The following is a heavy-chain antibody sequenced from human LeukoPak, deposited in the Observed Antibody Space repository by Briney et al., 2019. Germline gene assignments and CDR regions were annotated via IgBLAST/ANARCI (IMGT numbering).Heavy chain of an antibody. V-gene: IGHV1-18*01. CDR3: ARERGYDSSPGYYMDV. CDR1: GYIFTGYY. J-gene: IGHJ6*03. Sequence: ASVKVSCKASGYIFTGYYIHWVRQAPGQGLEWMGWISAYNGNTNYAQKLQGRVTMTTDTSTSTAYMELRSLRSDDTAVYYCARERGYDSSPGYYMDVWGKGTTVTVSS. CDR2: ISAYNGNT. D-gene: IGHD5-12*01.